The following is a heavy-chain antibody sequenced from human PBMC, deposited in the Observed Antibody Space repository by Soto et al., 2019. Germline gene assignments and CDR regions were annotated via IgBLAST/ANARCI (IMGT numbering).Heavy chain of an antibody. V-gene: IGHV5-51*01. CDR1: GYNFISYW. CDR2: IYPGDSDA. Sequence: GESLKISCDASGYNFISYWIAWVLQMPGKGLEWMGIIYPGDSDATYSPSFEGQVTFSVDKSITTAYLQWISLKASDTAMYYCARQAYFGSGTYYSDYWGQGTQVTVSS. D-gene: IGHD3-10*01. J-gene: IGHJ4*02. CDR3: ARQAYFGSGTYYSDY.